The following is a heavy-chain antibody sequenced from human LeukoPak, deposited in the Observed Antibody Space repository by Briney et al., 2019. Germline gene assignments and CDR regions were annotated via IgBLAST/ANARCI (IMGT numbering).Heavy chain of an antibody. CDR2: INHSGST. CDR3: ARDRSPFHCGSGRNSFYYMDV. J-gene: IGHJ6*03. CDR1: GGSFSGYY. D-gene: IGHD3-10*01. V-gene: IGHV4-34*01. Sequence: SETLSLTCAVYGGSFSGYYWSWIRQPPGKGLEWIGEINHSGSTNYNPSLKSRVTMSVDTSKNQFSLKLSSVTAADTAVYYCARDRSPFHCGSGRNSFYYMDVWGKGTTVTISS.